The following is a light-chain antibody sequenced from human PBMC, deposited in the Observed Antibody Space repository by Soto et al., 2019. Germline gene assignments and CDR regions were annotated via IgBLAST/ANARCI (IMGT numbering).Light chain of an antibody. J-gene: IGKJ1*01. Sequence: DIHMTQSPSFLSASVGASVTITCRANQTITHYLNWYQQKPGRAPALLIYDASSLQSGVPSRFSGRGSGTDFSLTITSLQLADFATYFCQQSYVLPRTCGQGTKVDIK. CDR3: QQSYVLPRT. CDR2: DAS. V-gene: IGKV1-39*01. CDR1: QTITHY.